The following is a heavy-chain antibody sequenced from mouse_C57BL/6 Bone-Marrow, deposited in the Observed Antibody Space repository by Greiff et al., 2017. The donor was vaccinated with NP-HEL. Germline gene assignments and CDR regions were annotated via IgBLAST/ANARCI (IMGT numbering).Heavy chain of an antibody. V-gene: IGHV2-6*01. CDR2: IWGVGST. CDR1: GFSLTSYG. D-gene: IGHD4-1*01. J-gene: IGHJ2*01. CDR3: ASRTGTFDY. Sequence: VHLVESGPGLVAPSQSLSITCTVSGFSLTSYGVDWVRQSPGKGLEWLGVIWGVGSTNYNSALKSRLSISKDNSKSQVFLKMNSLQTDDTAMYYCASRTGTFDYWGQGTTLTVSS.